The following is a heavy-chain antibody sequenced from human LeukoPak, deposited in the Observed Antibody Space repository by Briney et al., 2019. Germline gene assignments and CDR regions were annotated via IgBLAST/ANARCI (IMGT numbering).Heavy chain of an antibody. Sequence: GASVKVSCKASGYTFTSYGISWVRKAPGQGLEWMGWISAYDGNTNYAQKLQGRVTMTTDTSTSTAYMELRSLRSDDTAVYYCARTVSGIVATPRDFDYWGQGTLVTVSS. V-gene: IGHV1-18*01. D-gene: IGHD5-12*01. CDR1: GYTFTSYG. J-gene: IGHJ4*02. CDR3: ARTVSGIVATPRDFDY. CDR2: ISAYDGNT.